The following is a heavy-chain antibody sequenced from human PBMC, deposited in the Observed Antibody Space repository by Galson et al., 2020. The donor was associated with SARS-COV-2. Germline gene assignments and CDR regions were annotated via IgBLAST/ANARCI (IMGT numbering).Heavy chain of an antibody. V-gene: IGHV5-51*01. Sequence: GESLKISCKGSGYTFTSYWIGWVRQMPGKGLEWMGIVYPGDSDTRYSPSFQGQVTMSADKSINTAYLQWSSLKASDTAMYYCARHDRRWRYGMDVWGQGTTVTVSS. D-gene: IGHD2-15*01. J-gene: IGHJ6*02. CDR1: GYTFTSYW. CDR3: ARHDRRWRYGMDV. CDR2: VYPGDSDT.